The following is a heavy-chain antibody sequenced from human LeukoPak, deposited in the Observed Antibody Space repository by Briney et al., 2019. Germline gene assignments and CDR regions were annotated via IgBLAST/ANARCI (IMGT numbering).Heavy chain of an antibody. V-gene: IGHV3-11*04. CDR2: ITSSGSTI. Sequence: GGSLRLSCAASGFIFSDYYMSWIRQAPGKVLEWLSYITSSGSTIYYADSVKGRFTISRDNAKNSLYLQMNSLRAEVTAVYYCARREGGFYSWGIAYWGQGTLVTVSS. CDR3: ARREGGFYSWGIAY. D-gene: IGHD1-26*01. J-gene: IGHJ4*02. CDR1: GFIFSDYY.